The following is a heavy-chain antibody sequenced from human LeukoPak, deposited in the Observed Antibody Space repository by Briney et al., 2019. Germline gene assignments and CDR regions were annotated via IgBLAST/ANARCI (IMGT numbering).Heavy chain of an antibody. V-gene: IGHV3-23*01. J-gene: IGHJ6*03. Sequence: GGSLRLSCAASGFTFSSYGMSWVRQAPGKGLEWVSAISGSGGSTYYADSVKGRFTISRDNSKNTLYLQMNSLRAEDTAVYYCAKSYSGYDWYYYMDVWGKGTTVTVSS. D-gene: IGHD5-12*01. CDR3: AKSYSGYDWYYYMDV. CDR1: GFTFSSYG. CDR2: ISGSGGST.